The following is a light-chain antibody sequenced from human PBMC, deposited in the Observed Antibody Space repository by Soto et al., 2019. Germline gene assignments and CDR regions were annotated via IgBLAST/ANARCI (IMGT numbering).Light chain of an antibody. J-gene: IGKJ5*01. Sequence: TLSLSPGERATLSCRASQSVGSSYLAWYQQKPGQAPRVLIYGTSSRATGIPDRFSGRGSGTHFTLTISRLEPEDFAVYYCQQYEDSSITFGQGTLLE. CDR3: QQYEDSSIT. V-gene: IGKV3-20*01. CDR1: QSVGSSY. CDR2: GTS.